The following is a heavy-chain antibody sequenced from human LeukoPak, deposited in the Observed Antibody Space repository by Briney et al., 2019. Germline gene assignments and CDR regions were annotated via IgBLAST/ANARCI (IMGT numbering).Heavy chain of an antibody. CDR1: GFTVSSNY. CDR3: ASNAYSSGRYYFDY. J-gene: IGHJ4*02. D-gene: IGHD6-25*01. Sequence: PGGSLRLSCAASGFTVSSNYMSWVRQAPGKGLEWVSVIYRGGSTYYADSVKGRFTISRDNSENTLHLQMNSLRAEDTAVYYCASNAYSSGRYYFDYWGQGTLVTVSS. V-gene: IGHV3-53*01. CDR2: IYRGGST.